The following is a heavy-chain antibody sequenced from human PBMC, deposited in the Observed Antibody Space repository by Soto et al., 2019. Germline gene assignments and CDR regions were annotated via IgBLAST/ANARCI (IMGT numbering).Heavy chain of an antibody. CDR1: GGTFSSYA. CDR3: ARDWYNWNYGSQYNWFDP. CDR2: IIPIFGTV. Sequence: GASVKVSCKASGGTFSSYAISWVRQAPGQGLEWMGGIIPIFGTVNYAQKFQGRVTITADESTSTAYMELSSLRSEDTAVYYCARDWYNWNYGSQYNWFDPWGQGTLVTVSS. V-gene: IGHV1-69*13. D-gene: IGHD1-7*01. J-gene: IGHJ5*02.